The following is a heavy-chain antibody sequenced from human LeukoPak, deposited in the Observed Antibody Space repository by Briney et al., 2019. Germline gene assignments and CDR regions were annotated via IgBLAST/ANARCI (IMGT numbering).Heavy chain of an antibody. V-gene: IGHV4-39*01. Sequence: SETLSLTCTVSGGSVSSSSTYWGWIRQPPGKGLEWIGSNSGSTSYNPSLKSRVTISVDTSKNQYSLKLTSVTAADTALYYCARNDSIAVAAHKRSWFDPWGQGTLVTVSS. J-gene: IGHJ5*02. D-gene: IGHD6-19*01. CDR2: NSGST. CDR3: ARNDSIAVAAHKRSWFDP. CDR1: GGSVSSSSTY.